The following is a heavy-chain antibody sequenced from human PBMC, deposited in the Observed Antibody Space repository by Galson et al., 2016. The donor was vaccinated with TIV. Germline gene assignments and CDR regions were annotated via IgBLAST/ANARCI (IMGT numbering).Heavy chain of an antibody. CDR2: ISGTGEIT. CDR3: AKYLWTYVWSTFDN. Sequence: GSLRLSCAASGFTFNNYAMTWVRQAPGKGLEWVSTISGTGEITVYADSVRGHFIISRDNSKNTLYLQMNNLRAEDTAVYYCAKYLWTYVWSTFDNWGQGTPVTVSS. V-gene: IGHV3-23*01. D-gene: IGHD3/OR15-3a*01. CDR1: GFTFNNYA. J-gene: IGHJ4*02.